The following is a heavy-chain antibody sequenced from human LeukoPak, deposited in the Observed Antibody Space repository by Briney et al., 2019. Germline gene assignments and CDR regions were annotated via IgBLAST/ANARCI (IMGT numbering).Heavy chain of an antibody. Sequence: SETLSLTCTVSGGSISSSSYYWGWIRQPPGKGLEWIGEINHSGSTNYNPSLKSRVTISVDTSKNQFSLKLSSVTAADTAVYYCARGAGSSWQNFDYWGQETLVTVSS. CDR1: GGSISSSSYY. CDR3: ARGAGSSWQNFDY. J-gene: IGHJ4*02. D-gene: IGHD6-13*01. V-gene: IGHV4-39*07. CDR2: INHSGST.